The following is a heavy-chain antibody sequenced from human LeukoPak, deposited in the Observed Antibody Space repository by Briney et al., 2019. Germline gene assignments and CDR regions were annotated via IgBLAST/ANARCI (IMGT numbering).Heavy chain of an antibody. Sequence: SGTLSLTCAVSGGSISSSNWWSWVRQPPGKGLEWIGEIYHSESTNYNPSLKSRVTVSVDTSKNQFSLRLSSVTAADTAVYYCVRADSSGYYYVDWGQGTLVTVSS. V-gene: IGHV4-4*02. CDR2: IYHSEST. D-gene: IGHD3-22*01. CDR1: GGSISSSNW. J-gene: IGHJ4*02. CDR3: VRADSSGYYYVD.